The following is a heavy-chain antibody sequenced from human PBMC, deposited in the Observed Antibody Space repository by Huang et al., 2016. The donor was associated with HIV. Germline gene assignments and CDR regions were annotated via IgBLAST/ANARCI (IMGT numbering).Heavy chain of an antibody. CDR1: GYTFTNYG. V-gene: IGHV7-4-1*02. CDR2: VTPDTGKP. CDR3: VRVRSVMDTYCVADCSTLEAFDI. J-gene: IGHJ3*02. D-gene: IGHD2-21*02. Sequence: QVQLVQSGSELKKPGASVKVSCKASGYTFTNYGVHWVRQAPGQGLEWMGLVTPDTGKPRHAQGLTGGFVCSLDTSGNTAYLQSSSLKAADSAMYYCVRVRSVMDTYCVADCSTLEAFDIWGQGTVVTVSA.